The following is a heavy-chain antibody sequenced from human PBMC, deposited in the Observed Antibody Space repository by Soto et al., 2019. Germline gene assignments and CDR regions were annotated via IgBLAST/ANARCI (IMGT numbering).Heavy chain of an antibody. J-gene: IGHJ4*02. D-gene: IGHD3-16*01. CDR1: GYIFTKYY. Sequence: QVQLVQSVTELRKPGASVKLSCKASGYIFTKYYIAWVRQAPGHGLEWMGMINGYNGKANYGQDFRGRVIMTTETSTNTDYMDLRSLTSDDTGVYYCVRWDGFFGAGGVDWGQGNLVTVSS. CDR3: VRWDGFFGAGGVD. CDR2: INGYNGKA. V-gene: IGHV1-18*01.